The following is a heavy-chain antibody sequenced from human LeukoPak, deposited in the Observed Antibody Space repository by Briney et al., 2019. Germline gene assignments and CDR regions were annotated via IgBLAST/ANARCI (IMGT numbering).Heavy chain of an antibody. CDR3: ARVGGTVIGGVIETRLDY. CDR2: ARDKPASYTT. J-gene: IGHJ4*02. V-gene: IGHV3-72*01. Sequence: GGSLRLSCVASGFSFSDHFMDWVRQAPGKGLEWVGRARDKPASYTTEYAASVKGRFPISRDESRKSVYLQMNSLKTEDTAVYYCARVGGTVIGGVIETRLDYWGQGTLVTVSS. CDR1: GFSFSDHF. D-gene: IGHD3-10*01.